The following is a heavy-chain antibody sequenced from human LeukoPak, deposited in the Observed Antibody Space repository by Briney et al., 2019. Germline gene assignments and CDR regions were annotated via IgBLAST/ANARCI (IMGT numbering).Heavy chain of an antibody. J-gene: IGHJ4*02. Sequence: PSETLSLTCTVSGDSISSYYWSWIRQPPGKGLEWIGYISYSGSTNYNPSLKSRVTISADTSKNQFSLTLGSVSATDTAVYYCVSPRGFSYGYFDYWGQGTLVTVSS. CDR3: VSPRGFSYGYFDY. CDR2: ISYSGST. CDR1: GDSISSYY. D-gene: IGHD5-18*01. V-gene: IGHV4-59*08.